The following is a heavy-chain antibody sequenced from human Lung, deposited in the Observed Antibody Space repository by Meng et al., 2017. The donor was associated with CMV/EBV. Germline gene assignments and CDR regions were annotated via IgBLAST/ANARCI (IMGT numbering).Heavy chain of an antibody. J-gene: IGHJ6*02. V-gene: IGHV3-30*04. D-gene: IGHD3-3*01. CDR1: GFTFSSSA. Sequence: SXKISXAASGFTFSSSAMHWVRQAPGKGLEWVAVVSYDGSHKYYADSVKGRFTISRDNSKNSLYLQMNSLRPEDTAVYYCARGIKEWSYFYYHAMDVWGQGSTVXVSS. CDR3: ARGIKEWSYFYYHAMDV. CDR2: VSYDGSHK.